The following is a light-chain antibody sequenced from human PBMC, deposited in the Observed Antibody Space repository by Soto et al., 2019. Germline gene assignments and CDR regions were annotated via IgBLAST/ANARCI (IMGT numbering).Light chain of an antibody. V-gene: IGKV1-5*01. CDR2: DAS. CDR3: QKWVT. J-gene: IGKJ3*01. Sequence: DIQMTQSPSTLSASVGDRGTITCRASQSISSWLACYQQRPGKDHKLLIYDASSLESGVQSRFSGSGSGTEFTLTISSLHTDDFATYYCQKWVTFGPGTKVD. CDR1: QSISSW.